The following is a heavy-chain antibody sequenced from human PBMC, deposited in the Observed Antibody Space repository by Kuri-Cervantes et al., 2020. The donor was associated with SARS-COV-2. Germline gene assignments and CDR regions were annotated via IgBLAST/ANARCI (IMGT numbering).Heavy chain of an antibody. J-gene: IGHJ4*02. D-gene: IGHD6-13*01. CDR2: ISSSSSYI. CDR1: GFTFSSYW. Sequence: GGSLRLSCAASGFTFSSYWMNWVRQAPGKGLEWVSSISSSSSYIYYADSVKGRFTIFGDNAKNSLYLQMNSLRAEDTAVYYCARDAHSTPGGYWGQGTLVTVSS. V-gene: IGHV3-21*01. CDR3: ARDAHSTPGGY.